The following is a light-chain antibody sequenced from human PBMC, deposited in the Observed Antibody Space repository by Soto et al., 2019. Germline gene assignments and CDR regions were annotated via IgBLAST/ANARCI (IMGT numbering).Light chain of an antibody. CDR2: DVS. Sequence: AIQLTQSPSSLSASVGDRVTITCRASESISNYLNWYHQKPGKAPYLLYDVSSLESGVPSRFSGSGSGTEFILTINGLQPDDFATYFCQQFKSGTWTFGQGTKVDIK. J-gene: IGKJ1*01. CDR3: QQFKSGTWT. V-gene: IGKV1-13*02. CDR1: ESISNY.